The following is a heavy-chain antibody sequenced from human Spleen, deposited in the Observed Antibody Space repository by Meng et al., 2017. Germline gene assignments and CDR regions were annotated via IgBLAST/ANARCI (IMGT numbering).Heavy chain of an antibody. CDR1: GFTFSNAW. Sequence: GESLKISCAASGFTFSNAWMSWVRQAPGKGLEWVGRIKSKTDGGTTDYAAPVKVRFTISRDDSKNTLYLQMNSLKTEDTAVYYCSGHIDYWGQGTLVTVSS. CDR3: SGHIDY. CDR2: IKSKTDGGTT. D-gene: IGHD5-12*01. J-gene: IGHJ4*02. V-gene: IGHV3-15*01.